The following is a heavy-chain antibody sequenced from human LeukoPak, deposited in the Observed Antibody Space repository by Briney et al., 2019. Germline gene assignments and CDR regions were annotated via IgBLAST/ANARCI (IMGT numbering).Heavy chain of an antibody. D-gene: IGHD3-22*01. Sequence: GGSLRLSCAASGFSFSVYEIHWLRQAPGKGLEWISDISSSGTTTYYADSVKGRFTISRDNAKNSLYLQMNSLRAEDTAVYYCTTLTVDSNFDYWGQGTLVTVSS. CDR2: ISSSGTTT. CDR3: TTLTVDSNFDY. V-gene: IGHV3-48*03. J-gene: IGHJ4*02. CDR1: GFSFSVYE.